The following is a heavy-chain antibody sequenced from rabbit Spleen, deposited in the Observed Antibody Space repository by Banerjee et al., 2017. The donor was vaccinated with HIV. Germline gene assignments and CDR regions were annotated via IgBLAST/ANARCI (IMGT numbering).Heavy chain of an antibody. J-gene: IGHJ3*01. CDR3: ARAIVPWLGLTRLDL. V-gene: IGHV1S7*01. CDR1: GFDFSTYS. Sequence: QLVESGGGLVQPGGSLKLSCKASGFDFSTYSMSWVRQAPGKGLEWIGIIYAARGTTDYASWVNGRFTISSDNAQSTVDLKMTSLTAADTATYFCARAIVPWLGLTRLDLWGQGTLVTVS. D-gene: IGHD4-1*01. CDR2: IYAARGTT.